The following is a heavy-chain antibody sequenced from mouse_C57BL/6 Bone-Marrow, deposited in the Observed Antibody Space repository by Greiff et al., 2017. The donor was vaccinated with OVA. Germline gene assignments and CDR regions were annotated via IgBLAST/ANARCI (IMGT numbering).Heavy chain of an antibody. CDR2: IYPRSGNT. Sequence: QVQLQQSGAELARPGASVKLSCKASGYTFTSYGISWVKQRTGQGLEWIGEIYPRSGNTYYNEKFKGKATLTADKSSSTAYMELRSLTSEDSAVYFCASEVGTTVVADYWGQGTTLTVSS. V-gene: IGHV1-81*01. CDR1: GYTFTSYG. J-gene: IGHJ2*01. CDR3: ASEVGTTVVADY. D-gene: IGHD1-1*01.